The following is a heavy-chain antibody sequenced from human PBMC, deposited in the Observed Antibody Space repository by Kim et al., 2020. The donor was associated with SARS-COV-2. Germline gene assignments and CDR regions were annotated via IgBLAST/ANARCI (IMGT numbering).Heavy chain of an antibody. D-gene: IGHD2-2*01. CDR3: ARVADCSSTSCSPHLDY. Sequence: LKSRGTISVDKSKNQFSLKLSSVTAADTAVYYCARVADCSSTSCSPHLDYWGQGTLVTVSS. J-gene: IGHJ4*02. V-gene: IGHV4-4*02.